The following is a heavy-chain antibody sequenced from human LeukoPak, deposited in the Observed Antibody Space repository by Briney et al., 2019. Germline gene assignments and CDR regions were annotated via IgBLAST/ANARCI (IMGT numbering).Heavy chain of an antibody. CDR3: ARDENFFDY. CDR2: SSRTGGTL. CDR1: GFTFSDYY. J-gene: IGHJ4*02. V-gene: IGHV3-11*01. Sequence: GGSLRLSCAASGFTFSDYYMSWIRQAPGKGLEWVSYSSRTGGTLCYADSVKGRFSVSRDNAKNSLYLQMDSLRVEDTAVYYCARDENFFDYWGQGTLVTVSS.